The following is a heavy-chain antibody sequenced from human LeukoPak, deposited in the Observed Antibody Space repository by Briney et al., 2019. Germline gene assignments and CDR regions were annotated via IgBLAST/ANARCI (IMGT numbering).Heavy chain of an antibody. CDR2: IIPISGTP. V-gene: IGHV1-69*13. CDR3: ATAPEYYYDSGGYYIPGYFDY. Sequence: SVKVSCKASGGTFTNYGFTWVRQAPGHGLEWMGGIIPISGTPNYVQKFQGRVTVTADESTSTVYMELSSLRSEDTAVYYCATAPEYYYDSGGYYIPGYFDYWGQGTLVTVSS. J-gene: IGHJ4*02. D-gene: IGHD3-22*01. CDR1: GGTFTNYG.